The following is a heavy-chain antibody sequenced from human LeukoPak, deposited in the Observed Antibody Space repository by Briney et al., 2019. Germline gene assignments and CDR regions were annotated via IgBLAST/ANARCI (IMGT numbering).Heavy chain of an antibody. CDR3: ARDFPYYYDSSGSPDAFDI. CDR1: GGSISSYY. CDR2: IYTSGST. Sequence: SETLSLTCTVSGGSISSYYWSWIRQPAGKGLEWIGRIYTSGSTNYSPSLKSRVTMSVDTSKNQFSLKLSSVTAADTAVYYCARDFPYYYDSSGSPDAFDIWGQGTMVTVSS. V-gene: IGHV4-4*07. J-gene: IGHJ3*02. D-gene: IGHD3-22*01.